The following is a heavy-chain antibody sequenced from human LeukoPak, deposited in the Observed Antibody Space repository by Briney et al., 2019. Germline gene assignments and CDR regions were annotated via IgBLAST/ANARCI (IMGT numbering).Heavy chain of an antibody. V-gene: IGHV4-4*07. J-gene: IGHJ4*02. CDR2: IYTSGSP. Sequence: PSETLSLTCTVSGGSISSFYWNWIRQPAEKGLEWIGRIYTSGSPNYNPPLKSRVTMSVDTSKNQISLKLSSVTAADTAVYYCARDFAYGGNFYFDYWGQGALVTVSS. D-gene: IGHD4-23*01. CDR1: GGSISSFY. CDR3: ARDFAYGGNFYFDY.